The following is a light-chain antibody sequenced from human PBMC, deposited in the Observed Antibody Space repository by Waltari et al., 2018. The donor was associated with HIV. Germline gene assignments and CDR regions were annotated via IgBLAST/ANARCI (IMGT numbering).Light chain of an antibody. CDR1: QRVDSTF. CDR2: GAS. Sequence: EVVLTPSPATLSLSPGATATLSCRAIQRVDSTFLSWYQQKPGQAPRLLIYGASTRVSGIPPRFSGSGSGTDFTLTISSLYPEDFAVYYCLQDYNLPGTFGQGTRVEIK. V-gene: IGKV3D-7*01. J-gene: IGKJ1*01. CDR3: LQDYNLPGT.